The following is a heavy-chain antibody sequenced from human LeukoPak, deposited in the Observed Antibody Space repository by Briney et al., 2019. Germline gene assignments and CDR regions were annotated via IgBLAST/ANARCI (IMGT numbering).Heavy chain of an antibody. J-gene: IGHJ4*02. CDR2: ITGSGRST. D-gene: IGHD3-10*01. CDR1: GFTFSNFA. CDR3: AKDLSSSGSWVDYFAG. Sequence: PGGSLRLSCAASGFTFSNFAMSWVRQAPGQGLEWVSSITGSGRSTYYADSVKGRFTISRDNSKDTLYVQMNSLRVEDTAVYYCAKDLSSSGSWVDYFAGWGQGTLVTVSS. V-gene: IGHV3-23*01.